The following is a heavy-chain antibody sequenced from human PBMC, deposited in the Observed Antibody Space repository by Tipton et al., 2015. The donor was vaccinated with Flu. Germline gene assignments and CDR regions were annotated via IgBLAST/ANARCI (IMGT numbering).Heavy chain of an antibody. D-gene: IGHD1-26*01. CDR3: ARRGYSGSQNAFDI. CDR1: GGSFSGYY. J-gene: IGHJ3*02. V-gene: IGHV4-34*01. CDR2: INHSGST. Sequence: TLSLTCAVYGGSFSGYYWSWIRQPPGKGLEWIGEINHSGSTNYNPSLKSRVTISVDTSKNQFSLKLSSVTAADTAVYYCARRGYSGSQNAFDIWGQGTMVTVSS.